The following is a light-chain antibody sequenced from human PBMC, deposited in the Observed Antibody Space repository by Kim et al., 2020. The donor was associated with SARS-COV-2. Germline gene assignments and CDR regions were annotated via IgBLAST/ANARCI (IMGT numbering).Light chain of an antibody. Sequence: ESVGDRVTIACRASQGISSYLAWYQQKPGKAPTLLIYAAATVQSGVPSRFSGSGSGTDFTLTISSLQPEDFATYYCQQLNSYPLTFGGGTKVDIK. CDR2: AAA. V-gene: IGKV1-9*01. CDR1: QGISSY. CDR3: QQLNSYPLT. J-gene: IGKJ4*01.